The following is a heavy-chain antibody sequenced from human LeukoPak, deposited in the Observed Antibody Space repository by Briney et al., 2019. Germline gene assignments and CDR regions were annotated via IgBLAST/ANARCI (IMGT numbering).Heavy chain of an antibody. V-gene: IGHV1-69*13. D-gene: IGHD4-17*01. CDR2: IIPLLGTP. CDR1: GGTFTNYA. J-gene: IGHJ6*02. Sequence: ASVKVSCKASGGTFTNYAISWVRQAPGQGLELMGGIIPLLGTPNYAQKFQGRVTITADDSTSTAYMELTSLRSEDTAVYYCAEDSSMVTTRAPYYYYYLDVWGQGTTVTVSS. CDR3: AEDSSMVTTRAPYYYYYLDV.